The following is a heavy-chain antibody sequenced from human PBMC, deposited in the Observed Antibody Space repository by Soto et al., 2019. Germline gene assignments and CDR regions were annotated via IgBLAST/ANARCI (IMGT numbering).Heavy chain of an antibody. CDR1: GGTFSSYA. Sequence: GASVKVSCKASGGTFSSYAISWVRQAPGQGLEWMGGIIPIFGTANYAQKFQGRVTITADKSTSTAYMELSSLRSEDTAVYYCARGRIVVVPAAILPFYYYGMDVWGQGTTVTVSS. CDR2: IIPIFGTA. D-gene: IGHD2-2*01. J-gene: IGHJ6*02. CDR3: ARGRIVVVPAAILPFYYYGMDV. V-gene: IGHV1-69*06.